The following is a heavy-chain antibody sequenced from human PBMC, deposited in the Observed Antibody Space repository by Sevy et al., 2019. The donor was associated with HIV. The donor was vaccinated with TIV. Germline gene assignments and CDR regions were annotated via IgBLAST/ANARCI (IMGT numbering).Heavy chain of an antibody. CDR3: ARETGATPEDYSYGMDV. Sequence: SETLSLTCTVSGGSISSYYWSWIRQPPGKGLEWIGDIYYSGSTNYSPSLKSRVTISVDTSKNQFSLKLSSVTAADTAVYHCARETGATPEDYSYGMDVWGQGTTVTVSS. CDR2: IYYSGST. CDR1: GGSISSYY. J-gene: IGHJ6*02. V-gene: IGHV4-59*01. D-gene: IGHD1-26*01.